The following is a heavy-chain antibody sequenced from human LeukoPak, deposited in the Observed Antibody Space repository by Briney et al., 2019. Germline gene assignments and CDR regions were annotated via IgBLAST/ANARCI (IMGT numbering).Heavy chain of an antibody. CDR2: INPNSGDT. D-gene: IGHD6-13*01. Sequence: ASVKVSCKASGYTFTGYYLHWVRQAPGQGLEWMGWINPNSGDTNYAQKFQGRVTMTRDTSISTAYMELRRLRSDDTAVYYCARGSGSAAGVFDYWGQGTLVSVSS. V-gene: IGHV1-2*02. CDR1: GYTFTGYY. CDR3: ARGSGSAAGVFDY. J-gene: IGHJ4*02.